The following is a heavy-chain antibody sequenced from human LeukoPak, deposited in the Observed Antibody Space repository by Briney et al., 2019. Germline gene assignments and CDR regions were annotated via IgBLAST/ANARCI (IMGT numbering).Heavy chain of an antibody. J-gene: IGHJ6*04. CDR3: ARGFLEFGERYYYYYFMDV. Sequence: ASVKVSCKASGYTFTSYYMHWVRQAPGQGLEWMGIINPSGGSTSYAQKFQGRVTMTRDTSTSTVYMELSSLRSEDTAVYYCARGFLEFGERYYYYYFMDVWGKGTTVTVSS. CDR1: GYTFTSYY. CDR2: INPSGGST. D-gene: IGHD3-10*01. V-gene: IGHV1-46*01.